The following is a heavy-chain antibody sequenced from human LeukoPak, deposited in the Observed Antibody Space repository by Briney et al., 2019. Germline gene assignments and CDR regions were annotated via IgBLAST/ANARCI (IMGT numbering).Heavy chain of an antibody. J-gene: IGHJ4*02. CDR3: ARSSGWYGASFDY. D-gene: IGHD6-19*01. CDR1: GASISSSSYY. V-gene: IGHV4-39*07. CDR2: LYYGGNT. Sequence: SETLSLTCTVSGASISSSSYYWGWIRQPPGKGLEWIGSLYYGGNTYYNPSLRSRVTISVDTSKNQFSLTLSFVTDADTAVYYCARSSGWYGASFDYWGQGTLVTVSS.